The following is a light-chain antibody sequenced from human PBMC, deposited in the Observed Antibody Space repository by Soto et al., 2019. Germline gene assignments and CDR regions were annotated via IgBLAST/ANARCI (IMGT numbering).Light chain of an antibody. CDR1: QSISSW. CDR2: AAS. V-gene: IGKV1-5*01. J-gene: IGKJ3*01. Sequence: DIQMTQSPSTLSASEGDRVTISCRASQSISSWLAWYQQKPGKAPKLLIYAASSLESGVPSRFSGSGSGTEFTLTISSLQPDDFATYYCQLSNSYLFTLAPGTKVDIK. CDR3: QLSNSYLFT.